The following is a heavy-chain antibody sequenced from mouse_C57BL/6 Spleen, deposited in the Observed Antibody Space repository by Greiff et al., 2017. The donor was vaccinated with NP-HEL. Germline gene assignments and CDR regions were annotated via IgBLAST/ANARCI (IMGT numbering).Heavy chain of an antibody. CDR1: GYTFTSYW. J-gene: IGHJ3*01. CDR2: IYPGSGST. D-gene: IGHD2-5*01. V-gene: IGHV1-55*01. Sequence: QVQLQQPGAELVKPGASVKMSCKASGYTFTSYWITWVKQRPGQGLEWIGDIYPGSGSTNYNEKFKSKATLTVDTSASTAYMQLSSLTSEDSAVYYCARGGSNYVAAYWGQGTLVTVSA. CDR3: ARGGSNYVAAY.